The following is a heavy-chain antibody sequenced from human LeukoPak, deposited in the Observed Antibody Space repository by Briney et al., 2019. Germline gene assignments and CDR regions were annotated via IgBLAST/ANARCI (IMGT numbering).Heavy chain of an antibody. Sequence: PGGSLRLSCAASGFTFDNYAISWVRQAPGKGLEWVSSISGSGGSTYYADSVKGRFTISRDDSKSTLYLQMNSLRVDDTAVYYCAPDIVVVPVAKNWFDPWGQGTLVTVSS. D-gene: IGHD2-2*01. J-gene: IGHJ5*02. CDR3: APDIVVVPVAKNWFDP. CDR1: GFTFDNYA. CDR2: ISGSGGST. V-gene: IGHV3-23*01.